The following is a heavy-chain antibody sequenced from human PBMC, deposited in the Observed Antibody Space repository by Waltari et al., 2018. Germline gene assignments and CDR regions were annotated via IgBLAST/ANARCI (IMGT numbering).Heavy chain of an antibody. CDR3: ARVSMVQGNAFDI. J-gene: IGHJ3*02. D-gene: IGHD3-10*01. V-gene: IGHV4-39*07. Sequence: QLQLQESGPGLVKPSETLSLTCTFSGVSISSSSNYWGWIRQPPGKGLEWIGSIYYSGSTYYNPSRKSRVTISVETSKNQFSRKLSSVTAADTAVYYCARVSMVQGNAFDIWGQGTMVTVSS. CDR1: GVSISSSSNY. CDR2: IYYSGST.